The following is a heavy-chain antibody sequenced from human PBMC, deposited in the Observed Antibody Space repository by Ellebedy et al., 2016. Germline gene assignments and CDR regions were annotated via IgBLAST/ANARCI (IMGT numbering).Heavy chain of an antibody. D-gene: IGHD2-21*01. V-gene: IGHV3-23*01. CDR2: LSSSGPKT. CDR1: GFTFKTYA. CDR3: AKHETDGDYYFDL. Sequence: GESLKISCAASGFTFKTYAMSWVRQAPGEGLEWVSTLSSSGPKTYYADSVQGRFTISRDNSKSTLYLQMNSLRAEDTAVYYCAKHETDGDYYFDLWGRGTLVTVSS. J-gene: IGHJ2*01.